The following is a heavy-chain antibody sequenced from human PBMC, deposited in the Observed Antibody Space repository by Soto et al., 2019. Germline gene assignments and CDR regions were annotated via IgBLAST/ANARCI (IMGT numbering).Heavy chain of an antibody. D-gene: IGHD2-8*01. CDR1: GYTFDIYG. Sequence: QVQLVQSGGEVRKPGASVKVSCKASGYTFDIYGISWVRQVPGQGPEWMGWISADNGDTKYAQKFQDRVIMTTDTSTSTAYMELRSLRSDDTAVYFCARDRDAYCRKGVCSGPYFDYWGRGTLVTVSS. V-gene: IGHV1-18*01. J-gene: IGHJ4*02. CDR3: ARDRDAYCRKGVCSGPYFDY. CDR2: ISADNGDT.